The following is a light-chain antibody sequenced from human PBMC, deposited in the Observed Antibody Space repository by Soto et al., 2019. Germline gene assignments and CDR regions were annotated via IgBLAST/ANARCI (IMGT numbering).Light chain of an antibody. Sequence: AIQMTQSPSSLSASVGDRVTITCRASQDIRKSLGWYQQKPGKAPKLVIYAASNLQSGVPSRFSGSGSGTEFTLTISSLQPEDFATYYCLQDYDYPFTFGPGTKVDIK. CDR1: QDIRKS. V-gene: IGKV1-6*01. J-gene: IGKJ3*01. CDR3: LQDYDYPFT. CDR2: AAS.